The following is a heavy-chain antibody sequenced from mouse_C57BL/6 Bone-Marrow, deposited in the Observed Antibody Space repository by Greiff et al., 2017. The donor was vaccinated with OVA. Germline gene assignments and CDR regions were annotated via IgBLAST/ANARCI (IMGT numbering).Heavy chain of an antibody. J-gene: IGHJ1*03. CDR2: IWSGGST. CDR1: GFSLTSYG. V-gene: IGHV2-4*01. D-gene: IGHD1-1*01. Sequence: VQLQESGPGLVQPSQSLSITCTVSGFSLTSYGVHWVRQPPGKGLEWLGVIWSGGSTDYNAAFISRLSISKDNSKRQVFFKMNSLQADDTAIYYCAKTGFITTVVATLDWYFDVGGTGTTVTVSS. CDR3: AKTGFITTVVATLDWYFDV.